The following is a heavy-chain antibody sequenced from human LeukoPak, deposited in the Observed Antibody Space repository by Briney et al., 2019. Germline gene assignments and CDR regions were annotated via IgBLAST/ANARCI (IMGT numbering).Heavy chain of an antibody. V-gene: IGHV1-69*04. CDR3: AREDSSPYDYYGMDV. Sequence: SVKVSCTASGGTFSSYAISWVRQAPGQGLEWMGRIIPILGIANYAQKFQGRVTITADKSTSTAYMELSSLRSEDTAVYYCAREDSSPYDYYGMDVWGQGTTVTVSS. CDR1: GGTFSSYA. CDR2: IIPILGIA. J-gene: IGHJ6*02. D-gene: IGHD6-19*01.